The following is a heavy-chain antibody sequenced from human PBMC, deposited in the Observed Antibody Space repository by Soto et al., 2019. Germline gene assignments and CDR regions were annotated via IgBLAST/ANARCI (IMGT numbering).Heavy chain of an antibody. CDR2: FDPEDGET. J-gene: IGHJ4*02. V-gene: IGHV1-24*01. D-gene: IGHD3-9*01. CDR3: ATGALYYDILTGPPADY. CDR1: GYTLTELS. Sequence: GASVKVSCKVSGYTLTELSMHWVRQAPGKGLEWMGGFDPEDGETIYAQKFQGRVTMTEDTSTDTAYMELSSLRSEDTAVYYCATGALYYDILTGPPADYWGQGTLVTVSP.